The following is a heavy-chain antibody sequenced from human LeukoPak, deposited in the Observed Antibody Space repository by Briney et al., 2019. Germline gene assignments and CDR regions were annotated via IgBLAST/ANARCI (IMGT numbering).Heavy chain of an antibody. Sequence: GGSLRLSCAASGFTFSSYWMSWVRQAPGKGLEWVANIKQDGSEKYYVDSVKGRFTISRDNAKNSLYLQMNSLRAEDTAVYYCARTPMGRGVINHPFDYWGQGTLGTVSS. CDR1: GFTFSSYW. V-gene: IGHV3-7*01. CDR3: ARTPMGRGVINHPFDY. J-gene: IGHJ4*02. CDR2: IKQDGSEK. D-gene: IGHD3-10*01.